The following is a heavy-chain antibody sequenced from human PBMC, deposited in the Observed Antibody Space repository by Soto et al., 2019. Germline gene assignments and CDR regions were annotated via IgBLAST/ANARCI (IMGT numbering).Heavy chain of an antibody. J-gene: IGHJ5*01. D-gene: IGHD2-2*01. CDR2: ISSSRSTI. Sequence: GGALRLSCAASGFTFSSHSMNWVRPASGEGLEWVSCISSSRSTIYYADSVKARFTISRDNAKNSLYLQMNRLRAEDTAVYYCARDCPGSSTTCYGNEWFDSWGQGTLVTVSS. V-gene: IGHV3-48*01. CDR3: ARDCPGSSTTCYGNEWFDS. CDR1: GFTFSSHS.